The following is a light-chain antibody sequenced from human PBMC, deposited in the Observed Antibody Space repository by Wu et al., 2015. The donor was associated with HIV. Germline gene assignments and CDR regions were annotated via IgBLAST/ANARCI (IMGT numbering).Light chain of an antibody. V-gene: IGKV3-15*01. CDR2: GAS. J-gene: IGKJ2*01. CDR1: QSVSSN. Sequence: EIVMTQTPATLSVSPGKRATLSCRASQSVSSNLAWYQQKPGQAPRLLIWGASTRATGIPARFSGSGSGTEFTLTISSMQSEDFAVYYCLQYNNWPPFTFGQGTKLESK. CDR3: LQYNNWPPFT.